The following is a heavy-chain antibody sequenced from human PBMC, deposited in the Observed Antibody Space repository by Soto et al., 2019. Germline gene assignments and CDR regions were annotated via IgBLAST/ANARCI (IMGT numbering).Heavy chain of an antibody. Sequence: SETLSLTCTVSGGSISSGDYYWSWIRQPPGKGLEWIGYIYYSGSTYYNPSLKSRVTISVDTSKNQFSLKLSSVTAADTAVYYCAREPLDCSSTSCYSYNWFDPWGQGTLVTVSS. J-gene: IGHJ5*02. CDR1: GGSISSGDYY. CDR3: AREPLDCSSTSCYSYNWFDP. CDR2: IYYSGST. V-gene: IGHV4-30-4*01. D-gene: IGHD2-2*01.